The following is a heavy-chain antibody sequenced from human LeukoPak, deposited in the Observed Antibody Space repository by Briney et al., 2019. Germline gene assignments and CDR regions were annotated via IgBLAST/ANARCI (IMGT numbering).Heavy chain of an antibody. CDR3: VRDYSNFVQGD. D-gene: IGHD4-11*01. CDR2: IYSGGET. CDR1: GGSVSSSSYY. V-gene: IGHV4-39*02. Sequence: SETLSLTCTVSGGSVSSSSYYWGWIRQSPGKGLEWIGSIYSGGETHYNPSLNSRVTIFLDTSKNRFSLNLISVTATDTAVYYCVRDYSNFVQGDWGQGTLVTVSS. J-gene: IGHJ4*02.